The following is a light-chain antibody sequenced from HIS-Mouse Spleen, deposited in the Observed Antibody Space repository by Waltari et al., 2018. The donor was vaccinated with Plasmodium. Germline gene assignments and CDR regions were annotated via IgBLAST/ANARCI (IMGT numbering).Light chain of an antibody. V-gene: IGLV2-14*03. CDR1: SSDVGGYNY. Sequence: QSALTQPASVSGSPGQSITLSCTGTSSDVGGYNYVSWYQKHPGKAPKLMIYDVSNRPSEVSNRFSGSKSCNTASLTISGLQAEDDADYYCSSYTSSSTRVFGTGTKVTVL. J-gene: IGLJ1*01. CDR3: SSYTSSSTRV. CDR2: DVS.